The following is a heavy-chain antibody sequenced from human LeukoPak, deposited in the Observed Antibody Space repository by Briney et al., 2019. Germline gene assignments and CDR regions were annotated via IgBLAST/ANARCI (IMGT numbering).Heavy chain of an antibody. D-gene: IGHD2-2*01. V-gene: IGHV4-31*03. Sequence: SETLSLTCTVSGGSISSGGYYWSWIRQHPGKGLEWIGYIYYSGSTYYNPSLKSRVTISVDTSKYQFSLKLSSVTAADTAVYYCASSIVVVPAAIGWFDPWGQGTLVTVSS. J-gene: IGHJ5*02. CDR3: ASSIVVVPAAIGWFDP. CDR1: GGSISSGGYY. CDR2: IYYSGST.